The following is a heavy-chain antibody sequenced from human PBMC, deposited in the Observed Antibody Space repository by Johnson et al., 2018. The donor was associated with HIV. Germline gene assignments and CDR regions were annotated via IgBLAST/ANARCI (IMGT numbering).Heavy chain of an antibody. CDR1: GFTFSTAW. V-gene: IGHV3-15*01. D-gene: IGHD3-16*01. CDR2: IKSKIDGGTT. Sequence: VQLVESGGGLVKPGGSLRLSCATSGFTFSTAWMNWVRQAPGKGLEWVGRIKSKIDGGTTHYAAPVKARFSNSKNNSQNTLHLQINNLKTVDTSMYYWATEVCRLKAFDMWGQGTMVTVSS. J-gene: IGHJ3*02. CDR3: ATEVCRLKAFDM.